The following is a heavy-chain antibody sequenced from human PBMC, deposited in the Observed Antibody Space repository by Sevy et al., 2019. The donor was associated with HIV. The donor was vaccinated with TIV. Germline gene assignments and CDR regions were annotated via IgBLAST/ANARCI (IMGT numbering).Heavy chain of an antibody. D-gene: IGHD1-26*01. J-gene: IGHJ6*02. CDR2: MFYTGST. CDR3: ARMGGLTDYGMDV. Sequence: SETLSLTCTVSGGSVTSDSYYWTCIRQPPGKGLECLGYMFYTGSTNYNPSLMSRVTISVDTSKNQFSLKLSSVTAADTAVYYCARMGGLTDYGMDVWGQGTTVTVSS. CDR1: GGSVTSDSYY. V-gene: IGHV4-61*01.